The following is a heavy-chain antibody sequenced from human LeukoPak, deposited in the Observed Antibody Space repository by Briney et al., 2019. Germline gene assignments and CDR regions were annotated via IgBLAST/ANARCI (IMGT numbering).Heavy chain of an antibody. CDR2: MYYSGST. J-gene: IGHJ4*02. Sequence: SETLSLTCTVSGGSISSYYWSWIRQPPGKGLEWIGYMYYSGSTNYNPSTNYNPSLKSRVTISVDTSKNQFSLKLSSVTAADTAVYYCARDPLTGGFDYWGQGTLVTVSS. V-gene: IGHV4-59*01. CDR1: GGSISSYY. D-gene: IGHD7-27*01. CDR3: ARDPLTGGFDY.